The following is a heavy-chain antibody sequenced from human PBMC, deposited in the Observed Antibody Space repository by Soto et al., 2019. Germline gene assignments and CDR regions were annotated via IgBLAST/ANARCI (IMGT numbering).Heavy chain of an antibody. J-gene: IGHJ4*01. D-gene: IGHD3-22*01. Sequence: GSLRLSCAASGFTFTNAWINWVRQAPGKGLEWVGRIKSKTDGGTTDYAEPVKGRFAISRDDSNNMVYLQMNSLKIEDTAVYYCTTDSYSTIIIVRFDYWGHGTLVTVSS. CDR2: IKSKTDGGTT. V-gene: IGHV3-15*07. CDR3: TTDSYSTIIIVRFDY. CDR1: GFTFTNAW.